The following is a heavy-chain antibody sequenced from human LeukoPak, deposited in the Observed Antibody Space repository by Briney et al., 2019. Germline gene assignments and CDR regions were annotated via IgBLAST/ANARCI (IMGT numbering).Heavy chain of an antibody. CDR1: GYTFTSYD. V-gene: IGHV1-8*01. D-gene: IGHD6-13*01. Sequence: GASVNVSCKPSGYTFTSYDINWVRQATGQGLEWMGWMNPNSGNTGYAQKFQGRVTMTRNTSISTAYMELSSLRSEDTAVYYCARGGYSSSWYSVWGQGTLVTVSS. CDR3: ARGGYSSSWYSV. CDR2: MNPNSGNT. J-gene: IGHJ4*02.